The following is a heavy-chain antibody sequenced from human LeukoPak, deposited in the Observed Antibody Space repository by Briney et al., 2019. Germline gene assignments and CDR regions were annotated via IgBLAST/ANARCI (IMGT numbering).Heavy chain of an antibody. D-gene: IGHD1-26*01. CDR3: ARGEGAVTP. Sequence: SETLSLTCTVSTGSISTYYWTWIRQAPGKGLEGFGYIHYSGSTNYNPSLKSRVTISVDTSNNQFSPRLGSATAPQTAAYFYARGEGAVTPWGQGTLVTVSS. J-gene: IGHJ4*02. CDR1: TGSISTYY. V-gene: IGHV4-59*01. CDR2: IHYSGST.